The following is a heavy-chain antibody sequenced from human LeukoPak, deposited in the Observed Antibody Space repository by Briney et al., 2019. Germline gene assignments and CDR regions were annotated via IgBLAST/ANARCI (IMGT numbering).Heavy chain of an antibody. D-gene: IGHD3-22*01. J-gene: IGHJ3*01. CDR1: RFSVRTNY. V-gene: IGHV3-53*01. CDR3: VRAVHHLFYSDSSVYYGDAFDV. CDR2: IYSGGTI. Sequence: PGGSLRLSCAASRFSVRTNYMSWVREAPGKGLEWGSVIYSGGTIRYADSVKGRFTISSVNSRDTLHLQMNILRVDDRAVYYCVRAVHHLFYSDSSVYYGDAFDVWGQGTVVTVSS.